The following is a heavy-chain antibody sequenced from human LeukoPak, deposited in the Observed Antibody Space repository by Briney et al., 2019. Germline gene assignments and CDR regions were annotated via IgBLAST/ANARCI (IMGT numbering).Heavy chain of an antibody. CDR2: IYYSGST. CDR3: ARGDLPGLCDDFWSGCRLYGMDV. CDR1: GGSISSYY. Sequence: SETLSLTCTVSGGSISSYYWSWIRQPPGKGLEWIGYIYYSGSTNYNPSLKSRVTISVDTSKNQFSLKLSSVTAADTAVYYCARGDLPGLCDDFWSGCRLYGMDVWGQGTTVTVPS. V-gene: IGHV4-59*01. J-gene: IGHJ6*02. D-gene: IGHD3-3*01.